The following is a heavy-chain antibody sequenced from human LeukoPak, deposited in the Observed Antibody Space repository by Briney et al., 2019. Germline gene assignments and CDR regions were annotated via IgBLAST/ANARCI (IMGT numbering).Heavy chain of an antibody. V-gene: IGHV4-34*01. Sequence: SETLSLTCAVYGGSFSGYYWSWIRQPPGKGLEWIGEINHSGSTNYNPSLKSRVTISVDTSKNQFSLKLSSVTAADTAVYYCARRRDTAMVYGYWGQGTMVTVSS. CDR3: ARRRDTAMVYGY. CDR1: GGSFSGYY. D-gene: IGHD5-18*01. CDR2: INHSGST. J-gene: IGHJ3*01.